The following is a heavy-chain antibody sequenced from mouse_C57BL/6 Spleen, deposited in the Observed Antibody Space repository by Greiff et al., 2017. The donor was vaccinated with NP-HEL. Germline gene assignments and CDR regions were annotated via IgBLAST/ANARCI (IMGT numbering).Heavy chain of an antibody. CDR1: GYAFSSYW. CDR2: IYPGDGDT. J-gene: IGHJ4*01. CDR3: ARWGGVREGTRYAMDY. Sequence: QVQLKESGAELVKPGASVKISCKASGYAFSSYWMNWVKQRPGKGLEWIGQIYPGDGDTNYNGKFKGKATLTADKSSSTAYMQLSSLTSEDAAVYFCARWGGVREGTRYAMDYWGQGTSVTVSS. V-gene: IGHV1-80*01. D-gene: IGHD2-14*01.